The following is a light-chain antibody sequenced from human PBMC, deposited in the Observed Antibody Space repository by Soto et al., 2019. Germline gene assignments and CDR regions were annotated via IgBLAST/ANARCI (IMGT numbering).Light chain of an antibody. CDR3: NSYITVSTYV. CDR1: SSDIGGYNF. Sequence: QSVLTQPASVSGSPGQSITISCTGTSSDIGGYNFVSWYQHHPGKAPKLLIHDVSNRPSGVSSRFSGSKSGNTASLTISGLQAEDEADYYCNSYITVSTYVFGTGTKLTVL. J-gene: IGLJ1*01. CDR2: DVS. V-gene: IGLV2-14*03.